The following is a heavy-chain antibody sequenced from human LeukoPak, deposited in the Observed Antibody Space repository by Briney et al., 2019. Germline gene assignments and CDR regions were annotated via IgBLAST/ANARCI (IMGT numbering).Heavy chain of an antibody. J-gene: IGHJ3*02. V-gene: IGHV4-4*07. Sequence: SETLSLTCTVSGGSISSYYWYWIRQPAGKGLEWIGLIYASGSTNYNPSLKSRVTMSVDTSKNQFSLKLSSVTAADTAVYYCARGGIGNAFDIWGQGTMVTVSS. CDR1: GGSISSYY. CDR2: IYASGST. CDR3: ARGGIGNAFDI. D-gene: IGHD3-16*01.